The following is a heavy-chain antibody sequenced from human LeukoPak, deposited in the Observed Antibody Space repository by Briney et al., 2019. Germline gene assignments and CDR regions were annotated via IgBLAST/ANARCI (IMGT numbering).Heavy chain of an antibody. Sequence: PSETLSLTCTVSGGSISSSSFHWGWIRQPPGKGLEWIGEISHSGSTTYNPSLRSRVTISGDTSKKQFSLKLSSVTAADTAVYYCVTYYYGSSAPKRNYWGQGILVTVSS. D-gene: IGHD3-22*01. CDR3: VTYYYGSSAPKRNY. CDR2: ISHSGST. J-gene: IGHJ4*02. CDR1: GGSISSSSFH. V-gene: IGHV4-39*07.